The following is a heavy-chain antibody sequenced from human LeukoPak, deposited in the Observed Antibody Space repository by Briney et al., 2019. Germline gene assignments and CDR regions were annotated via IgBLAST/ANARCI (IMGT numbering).Heavy chain of an antibody. CDR2: ISSSSSTI. CDR1: GFTFSSYS. D-gene: IGHD3-10*01. Sequence: PGGSLRLSCAASGFTFSSYSMNWVRQAPGKGLEWVSYISSSSSTIYYADSVKGRFTISRDNAKNSLYLQMNSLRAEDTAVYYCARVGLLWFGELSGYDYWGQGTLVTVSS. V-gene: IGHV3-48*01. J-gene: IGHJ4*02. CDR3: ARVGLLWFGELSGYDY.